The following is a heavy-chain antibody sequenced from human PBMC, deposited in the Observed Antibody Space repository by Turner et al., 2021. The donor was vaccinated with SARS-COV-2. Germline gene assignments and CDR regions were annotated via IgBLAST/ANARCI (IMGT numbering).Heavy chain of an antibody. CDR3: TTHSSPDY. Sequence: EVQLVESGGGLVKPGGSLRLSCAASGFTFSNAWMSWVRQAPGKGLEWVGRIKTKTDGGKTDYAAPVKGRFTNSRDDSKNTLYLQMNSLKTEDTAVYYCTTHSSPDYWGQGTLVTVSS. J-gene: IGHJ4*02. CDR1: GFTFSNAW. CDR2: IKTKTDGGKT. V-gene: IGHV3-15*01. D-gene: IGHD4-4*01.